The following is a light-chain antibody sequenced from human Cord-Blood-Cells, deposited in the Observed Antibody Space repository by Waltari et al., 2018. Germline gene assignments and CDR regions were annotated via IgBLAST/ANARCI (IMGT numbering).Light chain of an antibody. CDR2: GAS. CDR1: QSGSSSY. V-gene: IGKV3-20*01. CDR3: QQYGSSSWT. J-gene: IGKJ1*01. Sequence: EIVLTQSPGTLSLSPGERATLSCRASQSGSSSYLAWYQQKPGQAPRLLIYGASSRATGIPDRFSGTGSGTDFTLTISRLEPEDVAVYYCQQYGSSSWTFGQGTTVDIK.